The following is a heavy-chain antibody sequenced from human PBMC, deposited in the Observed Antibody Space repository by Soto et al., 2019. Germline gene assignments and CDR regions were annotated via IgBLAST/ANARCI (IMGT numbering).Heavy chain of an antibody. CDR2: IFHDGTA. D-gene: IGHD3-10*01. CDR3: ARLVYDTRLNYMYFDF. Sequence: SETLSLTCAVSGVSISSGNWWTWVRQSPQRGLEYIGEIFHDGTANYYPSFERRVAISVDTSKNQFSLKLTSVAAADTAIYFCARLVYDTRLNYMYFDFWGQGTLVTVS. CDR1: GVSISSGNW. J-gene: IGHJ4*02. V-gene: IGHV4-4*02.